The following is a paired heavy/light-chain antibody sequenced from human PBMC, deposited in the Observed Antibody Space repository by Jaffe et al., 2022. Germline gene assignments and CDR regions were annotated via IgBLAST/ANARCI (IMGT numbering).Light chain of an antibody. J-gene: IGKJ1*01. CDR2: GAS. V-gene: IGKV3-20*01. CDR3: QQYGRGTWT. Sequence: EIVLTQSPGTLSLSPGERATLSCRASQSVSSSYLAWYQQKPGQAPRLLIYGASSRATGIPDRFSGSGSGTDFTLTISRLEPEDFAVYYCQQYGRGTWTFGQGTKVEIK. CDR1: QSVSSSY.
Heavy chain of an antibody. Sequence: QVQLQQWGAGLLKPSETLSLTCAVYGGSFSGYYWSWIRQPPGKGLEWIGEINHSGSTNYNPSLKSRVTISVDTSKNQFSLKLSSVTAADTAVYYCARGRQSTKRMTALWRNAFDIWGQGTMVTVSS. CDR1: GGSFSGYY. CDR3: ARGRQSTKRMTALWRNAFDI. D-gene: IGHD3-3*01. J-gene: IGHJ3*02. V-gene: IGHV4-34*01. CDR2: INHSGST.